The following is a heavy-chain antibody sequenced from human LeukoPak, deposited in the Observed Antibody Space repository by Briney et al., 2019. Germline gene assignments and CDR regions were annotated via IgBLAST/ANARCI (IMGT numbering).Heavy chain of an antibody. Sequence: GGSLRLSCAASGFTFSSYSMNWVRQAPGKGLEWVSSIRSSSNYIYYADSVKGRFTISRDNAENTLYLQMNSLRAEDTAVYYCARDRPTYYYDSNTPDYWGQGTLVTVSS. CDR1: GFTFSSYS. V-gene: IGHV3-21*01. J-gene: IGHJ4*02. CDR2: IRSSSNYI. D-gene: IGHD3-22*01. CDR3: ARDRPTYYYDSNTPDY.